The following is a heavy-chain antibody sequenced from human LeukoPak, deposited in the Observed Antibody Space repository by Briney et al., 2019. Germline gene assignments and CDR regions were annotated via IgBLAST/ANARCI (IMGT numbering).Heavy chain of an antibody. CDR1: GYTFTSYA. CDR3: AREQPTDLSFHFDY. V-gene: IGHV1-3*01. Sequence: ASVKVSCKASGYTFTSYAMHWVRQAPGQRLEWMGWINAGNGNTKYSQKFQGRVTITRDTSASTAYMELSSLRSEDTAVYYCAREQPTDLSFHFDYWGQGTLVTVSS. D-gene: IGHD3-16*02. CDR2: INAGNGNT. J-gene: IGHJ4*02.